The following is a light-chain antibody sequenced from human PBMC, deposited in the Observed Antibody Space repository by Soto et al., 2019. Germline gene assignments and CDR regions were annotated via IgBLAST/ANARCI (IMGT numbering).Light chain of an antibody. J-gene: IGKJ1*01. CDR1: QSLLHSNGYYY. CDR2: LSS. V-gene: IGKV2-28*01. CDR3: MQALQTPWT. Sequence: DIVMTQSPLSLPVTPGEPASISCRSSQSLLHSNGYYYLDWYLQKPGQSPQLLIYLSSNLASGVPDSFSGSGSGTDFTLKISRVEAEDVGVYYCMQALQTPWTCGQGTKVEIK.